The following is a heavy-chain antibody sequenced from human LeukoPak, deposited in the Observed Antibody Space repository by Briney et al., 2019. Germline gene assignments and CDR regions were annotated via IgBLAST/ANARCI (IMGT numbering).Heavy chain of an antibody. CDR2: IIPIFGTA. Sequence: SVKVSCKASGATLNSFAISWVRQAPGPGLEWMGGIIPIFGTANYAQKFQGGVTITADESTNTAYMELSSLRSEDTAVYYCASRYCSGGRCDSSYYYYYGMDVWGQGTPVTVSS. CDR1: GATLNSFA. CDR3: ASRYCSGGRCDSSYYYYYGMDV. D-gene: IGHD2-15*01. J-gene: IGHJ6*02. V-gene: IGHV1-69*01.